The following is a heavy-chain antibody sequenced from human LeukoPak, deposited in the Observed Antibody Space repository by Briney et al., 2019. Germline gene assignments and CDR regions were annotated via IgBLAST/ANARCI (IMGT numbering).Heavy chain of an antibody. D-gene: IGHD2-2*01. V-gene: IGHV1-69*05. CDR2: IIPNFGTA. CDR1: GGTFSSYA. CDR3: ARSHCSSTSCPKKDYYYYYMDV. J-gene: IGHJ6*03. Sequence: ASVKVSCKASGGTFSSYAISWVRQAPGQGLEWMGRIIPNFGTANYAQKFQGRVTITTDESTSTAYMELSSLRSEDTAVYYCARSHCSSTSCPKKDYYYYYMDVWGKGTTVTVSS.